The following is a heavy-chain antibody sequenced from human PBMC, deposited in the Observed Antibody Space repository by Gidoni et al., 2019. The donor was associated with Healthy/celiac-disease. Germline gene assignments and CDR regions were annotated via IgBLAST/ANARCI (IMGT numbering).Heavy chain of an antibody. J-gene: IGHJ5*02. CDR1: GGSISSSSYY. Sequence: QLQLQESGPGLVKPSETLSLTCTVSGGSISSSSYYWGWIRQPPGKGLEWIGSIYYSWSPYYTPSLKSRVTISVDTSKNQFSLNLSSVTAADTAVYYCARHVVGATPPRWFDPWGQRTLVTVSS. D-gene: IGHD1-26*01. V-gene: IGHV4-39*01. CDR3: ARHVVGATPPRWFDP. CDR2: IYYSWSP.